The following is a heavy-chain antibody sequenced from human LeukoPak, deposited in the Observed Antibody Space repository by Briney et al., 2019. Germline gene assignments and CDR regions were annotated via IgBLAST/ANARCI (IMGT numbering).Heavy chain of an antibody. J-gene: IGHJ6*03. CDR1: GFTFSSYS. Sequence: GGSLRLSCAASGFTFSSYSMNGVRQAPGKGLEWVSSISSSSSYIYYADSVKGRFTISRDNAKNSLYLQMNSLRAEDTAVYYCARGDSSSSGGYYYYYMDVWGKGTTVTVSS. CDR3: ARGDSSSSGGYYYYYMDV. V-gene: IGHV3-21*01. D-gene: IGHD6-6*01. CDR2: ISSSSSYI.